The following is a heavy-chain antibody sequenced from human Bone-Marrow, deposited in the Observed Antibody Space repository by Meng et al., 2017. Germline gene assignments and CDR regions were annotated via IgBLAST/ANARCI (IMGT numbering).Heavy chain of an antibody. CDR2: ISSSSSYI. Sequence: GGSLRLSCAASGFTFSSYSMNWVRQAPGKGLEWVSSISSSSSYIYYADSVKGRFTISRDNSKNTLYLQMNSLRAEDTAVYYCAKCESIWFGELSYFDYWGQGTLVTVSS. CDR1: GFTFSSYS. D-gene: IGHD3-10*01. CDR3: AKCESIWFGELSYFDY. V-gene: IGHV3-21*04. J-gene: IGHJ4*02.